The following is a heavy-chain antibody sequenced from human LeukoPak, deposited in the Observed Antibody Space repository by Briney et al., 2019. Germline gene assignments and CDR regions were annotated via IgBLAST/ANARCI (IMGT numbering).Heavy chain of an antibody. V-gene: IGHV3-30-3*01. CDR1: EFTFSRYA. CDR3: ARGDYSGSGSYYNGPNYYFDY. J-gene: IGHJ4*02. D-gene: IGHD3-10*01. Sequence: GGSLRLSCAASEFTFSRYAMHWVRQAPGKGLEWVAVISFDGSNEYYTDSVKGRFTISRDNSKNTMYLHMNSLRAEDTAVYYCARGDYSGSGSYYNGPNYYFDYWGQGTLVTVSS. CDR2: ISFDGSNE.